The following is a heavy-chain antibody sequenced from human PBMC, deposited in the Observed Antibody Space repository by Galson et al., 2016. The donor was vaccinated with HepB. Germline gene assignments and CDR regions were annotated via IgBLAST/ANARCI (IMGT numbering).Heavy chain of an antibody. Sequence: LRLSCAASGFPFSNYYMSWIRQAPGKGLEWVAYISPSTTHINYADSVMGRFTVSGDNAKNSLYLQMNSLGAEDTAVYYCASPSGRYSIHTFDLWGQGTMVTVSS. CDR1: GFPFSNYY. CDR2: ISPSTTHI. V-gene: IGHV3-11*06. D-gene: IGHD1-26*01. J-gene: IGHJ3*01. CDR3: ASPSGRYSIHTFDL.